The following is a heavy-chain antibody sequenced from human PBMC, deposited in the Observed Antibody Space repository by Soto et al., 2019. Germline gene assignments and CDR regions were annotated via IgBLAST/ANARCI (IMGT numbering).Heavy chain of an antibody. Sequence: GGSLRLSCAASGFTISDYYMDWVRQAPGKGLEWVGRIRKKVNSYTTEYAASVKGRFTISRDDSKNSLYLQMNSLKTEDTAVYYCAKVRGNYDTYLFEHWGQGTLVTVSS. J-gene: IGHJ4*02. V-gene: IGHV3-72*01. D-gene: IGHD4-4*01. CDR1: GFTISDYY. CDR3: AKVRGNYDTYLFEH. CDR2: IRKKVNSYTT.